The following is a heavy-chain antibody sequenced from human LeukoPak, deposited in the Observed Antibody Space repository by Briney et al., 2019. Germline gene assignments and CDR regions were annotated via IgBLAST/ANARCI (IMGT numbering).Heavy chain of an antibody. CDR3: ARSKGYCSSTSCRNYYYYYMDV. Sequence: SVKVSCKTSGVNFNTYALTWVRQAAGQGLEWMGGIIPISGTPKYAQNFQGRVSFTADESTSTAYMELSSLRSEDTAVYYCARSKGYCSSTSCRNYYYYYMDVWGKGTTVTVS. CDR1: GVNFNTYA. V-gene: IGHV1-69*13. CDR2: IIPISGTP. D-gene: IGHD2-2*01. J-gene: IGHJ6*03.